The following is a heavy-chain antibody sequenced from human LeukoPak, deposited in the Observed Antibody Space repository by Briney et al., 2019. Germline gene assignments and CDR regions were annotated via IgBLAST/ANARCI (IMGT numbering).Heavy chain of an antibody. CDR2: IKQDGSEI. Sequence: PGGSLRLSCSASGFTFGSYWMHWVRQAPGKGPEWVANIKQDGSEINYVDSVKGRFIISRDNAKNSLYLQMNSLRVDDTAVYYCAGGSGWITGDWGHGTLVTVSS. CDR1: GFTFGSYW. CDR3: AGGSGWITGD. V-gene: IGHV3-7*03. D-gene: IGHD1-14*01. J-gene: IGHJ4*01.